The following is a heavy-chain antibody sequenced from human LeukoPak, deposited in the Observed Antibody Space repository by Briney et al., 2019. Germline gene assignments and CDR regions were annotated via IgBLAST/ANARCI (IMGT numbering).Heavy chain of an antibody. CDR1: GYTFTGYY. D-gene: IGHD1-26*01. CDR2: INPNSGGT. Sequence: GASVKVSCKASGYTFTGYYMHWVRQAPGQGLEWMGWINPNSGGTNYAQKFQGWVTMTRDTSISTAYMELSRLRSDDTAVYYCARGVGSYGEGFDYWGQGTLVTVSS. J-gene: IGHJ4*02. V-gene: IGHV1-2*04. CDR3: ARGVGSYGEGFDY.